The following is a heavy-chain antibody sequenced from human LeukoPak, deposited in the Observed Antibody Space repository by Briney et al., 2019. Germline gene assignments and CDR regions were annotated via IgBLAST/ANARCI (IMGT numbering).Heavy chain of an antibody. CDR2: ISYDGSNK. Sequence: GGSLRLSCAASGFTFSSYAMHWVRQAPGKGLEWVAVISYDGSNKYYADSVKGRFTISRDNSKNTLYLQMNSLRAEDTVVYYCVRGARGMYYFDYWGQGTLVTVSS. V-gene: IGHV3-30-3*01. CDR1: GFTFSSYA. CDR3: VRGARGMYYFDY. D-gene: IGHD3-16*01. J-gene: IGHJ4*02.